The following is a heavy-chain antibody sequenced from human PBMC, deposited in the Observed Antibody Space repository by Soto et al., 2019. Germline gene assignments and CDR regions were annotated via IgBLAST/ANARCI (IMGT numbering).Heavy chain of an antibody. J-gene: IGHJ6*02. CDR3: AKEEYSSSSYYYYGMDV. D-gene: IGHD6-6*01. CDR1: GFTFSSYA. CDR2: ISGSGGST. Sequence: PGGSLRLSCAASGFTFSSYAMSWVRQAPGKGLEWVSAISGSGGSTYYADSVKGRFTISRDNSKNTLYLQMNSLRAEDTAVYYCAKEEYSSSSYYYYGMDVWGQGTTVNVSS. V-gene: IGHV3-23*01.